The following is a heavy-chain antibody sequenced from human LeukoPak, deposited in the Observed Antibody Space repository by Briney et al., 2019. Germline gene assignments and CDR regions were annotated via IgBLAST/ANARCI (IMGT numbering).Heavy chain of an antibody. D-gene: IGHD2-15*01. Sequence: GGSLRLSCAASGFTFSSYAMSWVRQAPGKGLEWVPAISGSGGNTYYADSVKGRFTISRDNSQNTLYLQMNSLRAEDTAVYYCAKQRSEVVVAATNYWGQGTLVTVSS. CDR2: ISGSGGNT. V-gene: IGHV3-23*01. CDR3: AKQRSEVVVAATNY. J-gene: IGHJ4*02. CDR1: GFTFSSYA.